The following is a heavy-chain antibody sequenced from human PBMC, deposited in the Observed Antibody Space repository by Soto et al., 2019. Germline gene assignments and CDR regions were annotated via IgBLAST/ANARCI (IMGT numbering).Heavy chain of an antibody. CDR3: ARYTVVPAAIPLNDYYYYYGMDV. CDR1: GYTFTSYG. CDR2: ISAYNGNT. Sequence: ASVKVSCKASGYTFTSYGISWVRQAPGQGLEWMGWISAYNGNTNYAQKLQGRVTMTTDTSTSTAYMELRSLRSDDTAVYYCARYTVVPAAIPLNDYYYYYGMDVWGQGTTVTVS. D-gene: IGHD2-2*01. J-gene: IGHJ6*02. V-gene: IGHV1-18*04.